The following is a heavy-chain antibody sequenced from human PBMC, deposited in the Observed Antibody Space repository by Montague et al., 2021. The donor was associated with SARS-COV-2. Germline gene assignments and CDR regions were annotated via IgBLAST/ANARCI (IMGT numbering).Heavy chain of an antibody. J-gene: IGHJ4*02. CDR2: IYYSGST. V-gene: IGHV4-39*01. CDR1: GGSISSSSYY. D-gene: IGHD3-10*01. Sequence: SETLSLTCTVSGGSISSSSYYWGWIRQPPGKGLEWIGSIYYSGSTYYNPSLKSRVTISVDTSKNQFSLKLSSVTAADTAVYYCARREDYYGSGSYPNWGQGTLVTVYS. CDR3: ARREDYYGSGSYPN.